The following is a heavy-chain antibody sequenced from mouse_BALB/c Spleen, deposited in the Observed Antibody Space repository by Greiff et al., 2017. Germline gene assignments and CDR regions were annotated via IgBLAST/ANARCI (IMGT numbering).Heavy chain of an antibody. CDR1: GFTFSSYA. CDR3: ARDRNGNWYFDV. CDR2: ISSGGGYT. J-gene: IGHJ1*01. D-gene: IGHD2-1*01. Sequence: EVKLVESGGGLVKPGGSLKLSCAASGFTFSSYAMSWVRQSPEKRLEWVAEISSGGGYTYYPDTVTGRVTISRDNAKNTLYLEMSSLRSEDTAMYYCARDRNGNWYFDVWGAGTTVTVSS. V-gene: IGHV5-9-4*01.